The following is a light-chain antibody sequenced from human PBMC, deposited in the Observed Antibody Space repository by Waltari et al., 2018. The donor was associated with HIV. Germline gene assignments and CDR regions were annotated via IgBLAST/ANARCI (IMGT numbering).Light chain of an antibody. CDR2: RDN. V-gene: IGLV1-44*01. Sequence: QSVLTQPPSASGTPGQRVTMSCSGSSSNIGRTSVNWYQQLPGTAPKLLTYRDNQRPFGVPDRFSGSKSGTSGSLAISGLQSEDEAVYYCASWEDSLNGVVFGGGTKLTVL. CDR3: ASWEDSLNGVV. J-gene: IGLJ2*01. CDR1: SSNIGRTS.